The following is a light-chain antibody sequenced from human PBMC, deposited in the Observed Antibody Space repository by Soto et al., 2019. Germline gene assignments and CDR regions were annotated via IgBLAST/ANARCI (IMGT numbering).Light chain of an antibody. V-gene: IGLV2-14*01. CDR2: NVS. J-gene: IGLJ3*02. Sequence: QSVLTQPASVSGSPGQSITISCTGTSRDVGGYNYVSWYQQHPGKAPKLMIHNVSNRPSGVSNRCSGSKSGNTASLSISGLQAEDEADYYCRSYTSSSTLLFGGGTKLTVL. CDR3: RSYTSSSTLL. CDR1: SRDVGGYNY.